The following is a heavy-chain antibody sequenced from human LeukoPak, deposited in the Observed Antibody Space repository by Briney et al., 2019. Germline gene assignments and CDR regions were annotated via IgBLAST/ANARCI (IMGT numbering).Heavy chain of an antibody. J-gene: IGHJ2*01. CDR2: ISGSGGST. CDR1: GFTFSSYA. Sequence: GGSLRLSCAASGFTFSSYAMSWVRQAPGKWLEWVSSISGSGGSTYYADSVKGRFTISRDNSKNTLYLQMNSLRAEDTAVYYCAKGKGPTANWYFDVWGRGTLVTVSS. V-gene: IGHV3-23*01. CDR3: AKGKGPTANWYFDV. D-gene: IGHD2-21*02.